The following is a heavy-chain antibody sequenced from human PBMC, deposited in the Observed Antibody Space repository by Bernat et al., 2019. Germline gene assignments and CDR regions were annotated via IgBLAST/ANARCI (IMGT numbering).Heavy chain of an antibody. V-gene: IGHV1-18*01. J-gene: IGHJ6*02. D-gene: IGHD5-18*01. CDR3: ARGSGYSYGDQYYGMDV. CDR2: ISAFNGNT. CDR1: GYTFTSYG. Sequence: QVLLMQSRLEVKKSGASVKVSCKAFGYTFTSYGINWVRQAPGQGLEWMGWISAFNGNTHYAQKIQDRVSMTTDTSTSTAYMELRSLRSDDTATYYCARGSGYSYGDQYYGMDVWGQGTTVIVSS.